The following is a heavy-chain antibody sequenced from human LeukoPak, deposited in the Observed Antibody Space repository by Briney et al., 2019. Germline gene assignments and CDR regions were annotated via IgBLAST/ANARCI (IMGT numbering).Heavy chain of an antibody. D-gene: IGHD4-23*01. J-gene: IGHJ4*02. Sequence: GESLKISCKGSGYIFTGYWIGWVRQMPGKGLECMGIIYPGDSDTRYSPSFQGQVTISADKSISTAYLQWSSLQASDTAMYYCARGTTVVTPRALDYWGQGTVVTVSS. CDR1: GYIFTGYW. CDR3: ARGTTVVTPRALDY. V-gene: IGHV5-51*01. CDR2: IYPGDSDT.